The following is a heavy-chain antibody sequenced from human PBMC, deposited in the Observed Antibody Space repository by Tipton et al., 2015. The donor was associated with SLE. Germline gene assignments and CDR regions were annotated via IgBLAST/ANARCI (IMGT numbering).Heavy chain of an antibody. D-gene: IGHD7-27*01. Sequence: SLRLSCAASGFTFSSYAMSWVRQAPGKGLEWVSLIYSGGSSTYYADSVKGRLTISRDNSKNTLYLQMNSLSAEDTAVYYCAKDCRWGAFDIWGQGTMVTVSP. V-gene: IGHV3-23*03. CDR3: AKDCRWGAFDI. CDR1: GFTFSSYA. J-gene: IGHJ3*02. CDR2: IYSGGSST.